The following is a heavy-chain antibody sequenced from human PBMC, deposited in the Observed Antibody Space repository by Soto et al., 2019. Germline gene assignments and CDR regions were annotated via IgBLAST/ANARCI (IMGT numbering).Heavy chain of an antibody. Sequence: GGSLRLSCAASGFTFSSYAMNWVRQAPGKGLEWVSGISGSGGSTYYADSVKGRFTISRDNSKNTLYLQMSSLRAEDTAVYYCAKAFSWYDLWGQGTLVTVSS. CDR1: GFTFSSYA. J-gene: IGHJ5*01. CDR2: ISGSGGST. V-gene: IGHV3-23*01. CDR3: AKAFSWYDL.